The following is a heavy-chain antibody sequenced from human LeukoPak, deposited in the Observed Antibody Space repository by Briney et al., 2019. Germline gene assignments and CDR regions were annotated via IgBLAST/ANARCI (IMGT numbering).Heavy chain of an antibody. V-gene: IGHV3-48*01. J-gene: IGHJ6*03. CDR2: INSNGTTI. CDR3: VRESVSFFGVIKQISIYYMDV. D-gene: IGHD3-3*01. Sequence: PGGSLRLSCAASGFTFSTYSVNWVRQTPGKGLEWVSYINSNGTTIYYGDSVKGRFTVSRDNAKNSLYLQMNSLRAEDTAVYYCVRESVSFFGVIKQISIYYMDVWGKGTRVTVSS. CDR1: GFTFSTYS.